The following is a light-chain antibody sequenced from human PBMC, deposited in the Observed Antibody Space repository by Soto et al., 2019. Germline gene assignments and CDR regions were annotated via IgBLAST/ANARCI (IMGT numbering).Light chain of an antibody. V-gene: IGKV3-11*01. CDR3: HQRQSWPRT. CDR1: QYINTR. J-gene: IGKJ1*01. Sequence: EIVLTQSPATLSSCPFDRFTLSCRASQYINTRLAWYQHRPGQAPRLLIYQTSIRAAGIPARFSASGSGTDFTLTISDVQPEDFALYYCHQRQSWPRTFGQGTKVDIK. CDR2: QTS.